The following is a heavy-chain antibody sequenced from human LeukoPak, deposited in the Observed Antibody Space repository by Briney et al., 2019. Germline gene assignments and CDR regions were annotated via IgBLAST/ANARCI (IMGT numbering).Heavy chain of an antibody. D-gene: IGHD4-17*01. Sequence: SETLSLTCTVSGYSISSGSYWGWIRQPPGKGLEWIGSIHHSGSTYYNPSLKSRVTISVDTSKNQFSLKLSSVTAADTAVYYCARGTRGDYVYHRGNFRRMVYYYYMDVWGKGTTVTVSS. CDR2: IHHSGST. CDR3: ARGTRGDYVYHRGNFRRMVYYYYMDV. CDR1: GYSISSGSY. J-gene: IGHJ6*03. V-gene: IGHV4-38-2*02.